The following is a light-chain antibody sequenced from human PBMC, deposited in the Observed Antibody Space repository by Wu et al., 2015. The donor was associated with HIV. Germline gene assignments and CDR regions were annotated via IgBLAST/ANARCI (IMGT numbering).Light chain of an antibody. CDR2: GAS. CDR3: QQYGSSPVT. Sequence: EIVLTQSPGTLSLSPGERAALSCRASQTVSSSYLAWYQQKPGQAPRLLIYGASSRATGIPDRFSGSGSGTDFTLTISRLEPEDFAVYYCQQYGSSPVTFGQGTKLEIK. J-gene: IGKJ2*01. V-gene: IGKV3-20*01. CDR1: QTVSSSY.